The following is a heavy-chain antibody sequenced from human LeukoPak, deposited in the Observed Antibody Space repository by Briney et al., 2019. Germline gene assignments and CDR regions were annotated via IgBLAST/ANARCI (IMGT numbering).Heavy chain of an antibody. CDR1: GFTFSSYA. J-gene: IGHJ4*02. Sequence: GGSLRLSCAASGFTFSSYAMSWVRQAPGKGLEWFSAISGSGGSTYYADSVKGRFTISRDNSKNTLYLQMNSLRAEDTAVYYCAKFESAPEITIFGATFDYWGQGTLVTVFS. CDR3: AKFESAPEITIFGATFDY. CDR2: ISGSGGST. V-gene: IGHV3-23*01. D-gene: IGHD3-3*01.